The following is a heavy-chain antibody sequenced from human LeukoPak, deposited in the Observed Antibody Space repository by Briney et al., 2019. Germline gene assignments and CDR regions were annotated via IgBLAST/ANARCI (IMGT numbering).Heavy chain of an antibody. V-gene: IGHV4-34*01. CDR3: ARDSSSWNY. Sequence: PSETLSLTCAVYGGSFSGYYWSWIRQPPGKGLEWIGEINHSGSTNYNPSLKSRVTISVDTSKNQFSLKLSSVTAADTAVYYCARDSSSWNYWGQGTLVTVSS. J-gene: IGHJ4*02. D-gene: IGHD6-13*01. CDR2: INHSGST. CDR1: GGSFSGYY.